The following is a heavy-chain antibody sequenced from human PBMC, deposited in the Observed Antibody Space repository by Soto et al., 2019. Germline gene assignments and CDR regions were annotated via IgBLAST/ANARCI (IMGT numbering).Heavy chain of an antibody. CDR3: ARYFTGYFDY. J-gene: IGHJ4*02. CDR1: GFTFSSYA. V-gene: IGHV3-30-3*01. D-gene: IGHD3-9*01. CDR2: ISYDGSNK. Sequence: GESLKISCAASGFTFSSYAMHWVRQAPGKGLEWVAVISYDGSNKYYADSVKGRFTISRDNSKNTLYLQMNSLRAEDTAVYYCARYFTGYFDYWGQGSMVTVSS.